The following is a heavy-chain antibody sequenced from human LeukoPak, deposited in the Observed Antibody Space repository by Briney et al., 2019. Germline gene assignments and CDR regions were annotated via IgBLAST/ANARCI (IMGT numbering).Heavy chain of an antibody. CDR1: GFTFNLYT. D-gene: IGHD3-3*01. J-gene: IGHJ4*02. CDR3: VREIDVPIFGVVDDY. Sequence: GGSLRLSCAASGFTFNLYTMHWVRQAPGKGLEWVSSITGDSTYIDYADSVKGRFTISRDNAKNSLFLQMNSLGAEDTAVYYCVREIDVPIFGVVDDYWGRGTLVTVSS. V-gene: IGHV3-21*06. CDR2: ITGDSTYI.